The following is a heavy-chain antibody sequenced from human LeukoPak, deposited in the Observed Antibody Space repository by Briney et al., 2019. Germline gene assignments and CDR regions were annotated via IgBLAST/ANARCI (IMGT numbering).Heavy chain of an antibody. Sequence: PSETLSVTCVVPGASIRSSNWWSGAGRAPGKGLEGIGEMFHDGRNTYKPSLKSGVTLSLDNSKTHFSLSLTSLTAADTALYYCAKSPGGLKLDAWGQGTLVTVSS. J-gene: IGHJ5*02. CDR3: AKSPGGLKLDA. V-gene: IGHV4-4*02. CDR2: MFHDGRN. D-gene: IGHD5-12*01. CDR1: GASIRSSNW.